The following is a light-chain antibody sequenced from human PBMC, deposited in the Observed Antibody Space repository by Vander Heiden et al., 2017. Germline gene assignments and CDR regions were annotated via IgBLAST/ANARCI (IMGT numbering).Light chain of an antibody. CDR1: SSDVGGYNY. Sequence: QSALTQPASVSGSPGQSITSSCTGTSSDVGGYNYGSWYQQHPGTAPKLIIYEVSNWPSGVANRFLGSKSGTTASMTISGLQVEDEADYYGSADTSSSTPVFGTGTKVTVL. V-gene: IGLV2-14*01. J-gene: IGLJ1*01. CDR3: SADTSSSTPV. CDR2: EVS.